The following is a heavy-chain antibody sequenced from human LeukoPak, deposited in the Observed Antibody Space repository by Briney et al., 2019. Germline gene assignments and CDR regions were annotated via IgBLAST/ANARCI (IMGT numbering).Heavy chain of an antibody. CDR3: ARDHKYYDSSGEPDY. CDR1: GFIFSSYS. CDR2: ISSSSSYI. Sequence: GSLRLSCAASGFIFSSYSMNWVRQAPGKGLEWVSSISSSSSYIYYADSVKGRFTISRDNAKNSLYLQMNSLRAEDTAVYYCARDHKYYDSSGEPDYWGQGTLVTVSS. D-gene: IGHD3-22*01. V-gene: IGHV3-21*01. J-gene: IGHJ4*02.